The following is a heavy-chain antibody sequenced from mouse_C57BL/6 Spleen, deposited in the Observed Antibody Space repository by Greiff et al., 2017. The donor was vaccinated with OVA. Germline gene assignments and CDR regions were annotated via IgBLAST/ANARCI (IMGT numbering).Heavy chain of an antibody. D-gene: IGHD1-1*01. Sequence: VKLQQPGAELVKPGASVKLSCKASGYTFTSYWMHWVKQRPGQGLEWIGMIHPNSGSTNYNEKFKSKATLTVDKSSSTAYMQLSSLTSEDSAVYYCARWSTTVDAMDYWGQGTSVTVSS. J-gene: IGHJ4*01. V-gene: IGHV1-64*01. CDR1: GYTFTSYW. CDR2: IHPNSGST. CDR3: ARWSTTVDAMDY.